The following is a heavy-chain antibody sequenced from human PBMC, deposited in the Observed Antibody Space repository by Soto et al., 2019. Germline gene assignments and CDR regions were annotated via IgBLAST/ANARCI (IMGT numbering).Heavy chain of an antibody. CDR1: GGSISSSSYY. CDR3: ARRQWLHIDY. D-gene: IGHD6-19*01. CDR2: IYYSGST. V-gene: IGHV4-39*01. J-gene: IGHJ4*02. Sequence: SETLSLTCTVSGGSISSSSYYWGWIRQPPGKGLEWIGSIYYSGSTYYNPSLKSRVTISVDTSKNQFSLKLSSVTAADTAVYYCARRQWLHIDYWGQGTLVTVSS.